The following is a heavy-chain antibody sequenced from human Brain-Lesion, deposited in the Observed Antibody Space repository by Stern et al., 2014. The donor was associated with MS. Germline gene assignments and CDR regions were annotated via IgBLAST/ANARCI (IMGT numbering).Heavy chain of an antibody. CDR3: ASGYRIFDY. J-gene: IGHJ4*02. Sequence: VQLEESGPGLVKPSQTLSLTCTVSGGSISSGSDYWSWIRQPVGKGLEWIGRIHPSGSAFYTPSLKSRVTISTDTSRNRFSLELNSATAADTAIYYCASGYRIFDYGGQGILGTVS. CDR1: GGSISSGSDY. CDR2: IHPSGSA. V-gene: IGHV4-61*02. D-gene: IGHD5-18*01.